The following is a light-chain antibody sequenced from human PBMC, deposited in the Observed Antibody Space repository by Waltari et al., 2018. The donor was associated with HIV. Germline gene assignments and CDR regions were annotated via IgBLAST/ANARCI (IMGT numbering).Light chain of an antibody. J-gene: IGLJ3*02. CDR3: CSYAGSRTHWV. Sequence: QSALTQPASVSGSPGQSITISCTGSHSYVGRYHLVSWYQHHPGKAPKLMIYEVYHRPSGVSNRFSGSKSGDTAFLTISGLQAEDEAAYYCCSYAGSRTHWVFGGGTKLTVL. V-gene: IGLV2-23*02. CDR1: HSYVGRYHL. CDR2: EVY.